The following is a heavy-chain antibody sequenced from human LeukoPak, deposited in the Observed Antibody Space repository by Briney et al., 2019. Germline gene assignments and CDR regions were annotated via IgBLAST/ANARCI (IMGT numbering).Heavy chain of an antibody. D-gene: IGHD1-26*01. CDR1: GASITTYY. Sequence: SETLSLICTVSGASITTYYWSWIRPPAGKGLGWIGRIYTSGSTTYNPSLESRVSMSVDASKNQLSLKLSSVTAADTAVYFCATDQTKLGANDNWLDPWGQGTLVTVSS. V-gene: IGHV4-4*07. J-gene: IGHJ5*02. CDR2: IYTSGST. CDR3: ATDQTKLGANDNWLDP.